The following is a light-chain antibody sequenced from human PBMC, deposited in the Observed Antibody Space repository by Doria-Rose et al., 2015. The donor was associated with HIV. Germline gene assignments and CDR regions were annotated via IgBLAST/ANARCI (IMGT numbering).Light chain of an antibody. CDR3: HQYGTSWT. V-gene: IGKV3-20*01. CDR1: QSFSSTY. Sequence: EIVMTQPPGTLSLSPGERATLSCRASQSFSSTYLAWYQQKPGQAPSLLIYDGSTSATGIPDRFSASGSGTDFTLTINRLGPEDFALYYCHQYGTSWTFGQGTKVGI. CDR2: DGS. J-gene: IGKJ1*01.